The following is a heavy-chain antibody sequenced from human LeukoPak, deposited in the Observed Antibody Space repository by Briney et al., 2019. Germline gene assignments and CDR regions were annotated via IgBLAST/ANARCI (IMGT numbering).Heavy chain of an antibody. Sequence: GGSLRLSCAASGFTFSSYVMHWVRQAPGKGLEWVSVIYSGGSTYYADSVKGRFTISRDNSKNTLYLQMNSLRAEDTAVYYCARDKAVAGSYYYYGMDVWGQGTTVTVSS. J-gene: IGHJ6*02. V-gene: IGHV3-66*01. D-gene: IGHD6-19*01. CDR3: ARDKAVAGSYYYYGMDV. CDR2: IYSGGST. CDR1: GFTFSSYV.